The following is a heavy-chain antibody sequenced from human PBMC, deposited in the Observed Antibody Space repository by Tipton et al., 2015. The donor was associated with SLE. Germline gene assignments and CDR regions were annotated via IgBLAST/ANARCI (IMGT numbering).Heavy chain of an antibody. Sequence: SLRLSCAASGFTFSSYAMHWVRQAPGKGLEWVSAISGSGATAYYADSVKGRFIISRDNSKNTLSLQMNSLRADDTAVYYCAKDRVETESRARPEAADGTPFDSWGQGTLVTVSS. J-gene: IGHJ4*02. D-gene: IGHD6-13*01. CDR1: GFTFSSYA. CDR3: AKDRVETESRARPEAADGTPFDS. V-gene: IGHV3-23*01. CDR2: ISGSGATA.